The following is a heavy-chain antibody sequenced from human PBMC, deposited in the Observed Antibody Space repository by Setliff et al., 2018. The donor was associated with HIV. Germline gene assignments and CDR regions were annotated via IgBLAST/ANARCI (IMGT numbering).Heavy chain of an antibody. CDR3: ARDFGTFHAFDM. Sequence: PSETLSLTCTVSGGSISSHYWSWIRQPAGKGLEWIGRIYSTGSINYNPSLRSGVTMSVDRSKNSFSLEVTSVTAADTAIYYCARDFGTFHAFDMWGQGTVVTVSS. CDR1: GGSISSHY. D-gene: IGHD3-10*01. CDR2: IYSTGSI. V-gene: IGHV4-4*07. J-gene: IGHJ3*02.